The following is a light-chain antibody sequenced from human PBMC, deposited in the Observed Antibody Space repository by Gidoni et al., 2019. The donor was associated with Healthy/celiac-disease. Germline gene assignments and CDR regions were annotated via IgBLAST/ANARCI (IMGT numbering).Light chain of an antibody. Sequence: ELVLTQSPATLSLSPGERATLSCRASQSVSSYLAWYQQKPGQAPRLLIYDASNRATGIPARFSGSGSGTDFTLTISSLEPEDFSVYYCQQRSNWPLSLTFGGXTKVEIK. CDR3: QQRSNWPLSLT. CDR2: DAS. CDR1: QSVSSY. V-gene: IGKV3-11*01. J-gene: IGKJ4*01.